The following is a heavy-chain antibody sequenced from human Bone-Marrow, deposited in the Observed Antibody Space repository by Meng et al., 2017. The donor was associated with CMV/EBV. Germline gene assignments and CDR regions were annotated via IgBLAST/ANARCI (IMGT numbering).Heavy chain of an antibody. D-gene: IGHD1-26*01. CDR1: GFTVSSNY. J-gene: IGHJ6*02. V-gene: IGHV3-53*01. Sequence: GGSRRLSCAASGFTVSSNYMSWVRQAPGKGLEWVSVIYSGGSTYYADSVKGRFTISRDNSKNTLYLQMNSLRAEDTAVYYCARGDGAYYYGMDVWGQGTTVTVSS. CDR2: IYSGGST. CDR3: ARGDGAYYYGMDV.